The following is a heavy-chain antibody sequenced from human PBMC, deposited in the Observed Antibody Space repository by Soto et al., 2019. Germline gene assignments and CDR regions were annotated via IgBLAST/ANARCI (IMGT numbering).Heavy chain of an antibody. CDR1: GFTFSSYG. CDR3: ARDLRGSGSVLPNYYGMDV. V-gene: IGHV3-33*01. Sequence: QVQLVESGGGVVQPGRSLRLSCAASGFTFSSYGMHWVRQAPGKGLEWVAVIWYDGSNKYYADSVKGRFTISRDNSKNTLYLQMNSLRAEDTAVYYCARDLRGSGSVLPNYYGMDVWGQGTTVTVSS. D-gene: IGHD3-10*01. CDR2: IWYDGSNK. J-gene: IGHJ6*02.